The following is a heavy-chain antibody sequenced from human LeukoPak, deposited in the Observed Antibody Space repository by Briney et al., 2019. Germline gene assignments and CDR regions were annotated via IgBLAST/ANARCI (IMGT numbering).Heavy chain of an antibody. V-gene: IGHV3-9*01. CDR3: ATNGGGDSGYGNFDY. Sequence: GGSLRLSCAVSGFTFDDYAMHWVRQVPGKGLEWVSGISWNSDTIGYADSVKGRFIISRDSAKNSLYLQMNSLRAEDTAFYYCATNGGGDSGYGNFDYWGQGTLVTVSS. J-gene: IGHJ4*02. CDR1: GFTFDDYA. CDR2: ISWNSDTI. D-gene: IGHD5-12*01.